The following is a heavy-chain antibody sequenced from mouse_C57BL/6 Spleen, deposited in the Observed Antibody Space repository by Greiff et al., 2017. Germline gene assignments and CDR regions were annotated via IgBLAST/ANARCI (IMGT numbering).Heavy chain of an antibody. CDR1: GYTFTSYW. Sequence: QVQLKQPGAELVRPGSSVKLSCKASGYTFTSYWMHWVKQRPIQGLEWIGNIDPSDSETHYNQKFKDKATLTVDKSSSTAYMQLSSLTSEDSAVYYCTRGFITTVVDKYFDVWGTGTTVTVSS. D-gene: IGHD1-1*01. CDR2: IDPSDSET. V-gene: IGHV1-52*01. J-gene: IGHJ1*03. CDR3: TRGFITTVVDKYFDV.